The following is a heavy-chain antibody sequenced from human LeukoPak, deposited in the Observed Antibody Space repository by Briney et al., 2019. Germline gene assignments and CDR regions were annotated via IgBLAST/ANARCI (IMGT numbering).Heavy chain of an antibody. CDR2: INHSGST. CDR1: GGSISSYY. D-gene: IGHD1-26*01. J-gene: IGHJ4*02. V-gene: IGHV4-59*01. CDR3: ARDRVGYFDY. Sequence: SETLSLTCTVSGGSISSYYWSWIRQPPGKGLEWIGEINHSGSTNYDPSLKSRVTISVDTSKNQFSLKLSSVTAADTAVYYCARDRVGYFDYWGQGTLVTVSS.